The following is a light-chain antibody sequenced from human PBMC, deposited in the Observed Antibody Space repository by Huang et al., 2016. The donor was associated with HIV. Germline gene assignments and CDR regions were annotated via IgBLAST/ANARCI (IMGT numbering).Light chain of an antibody. CDR2: EAS. CDR3: QQRGNWQLT. J-gene: IGKJ4*01. Sequence: EIVLTQSPATLSLSPGERATLSCRASQGLATYLAWYQQKPGQAPRLLIYEASKRAAGIPARFSGSGCGTDFTITISSLEPEDFAVYYCQQRGNWQLTFGGGTKVEIK. V-gene: IGKV3-11*01. CDR1: QGLATY.